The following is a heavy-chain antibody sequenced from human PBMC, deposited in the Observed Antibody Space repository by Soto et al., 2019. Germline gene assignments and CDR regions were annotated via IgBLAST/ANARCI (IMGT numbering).Heavy chain of an antibody. CDR1: GGSISSSSYY. J-gene: IGHJ5*02. Sequence: PSETLSLTCTVSGGSISSSSYYWGWIRQPPGKGLEWIGSIYYSGSTYYNLSLKSRVTISVDTSKNQFSLKLSSVTAADTAVYYCARSMPAMVTARTPRLNWFDPWGQGTLVTVSS. CDR3: ARSMPAMVTARTPRLNWFDP. V-gene: IGHV4-39*01. D-gene: IGHD5-18*01. CDR2: IYYSGST.